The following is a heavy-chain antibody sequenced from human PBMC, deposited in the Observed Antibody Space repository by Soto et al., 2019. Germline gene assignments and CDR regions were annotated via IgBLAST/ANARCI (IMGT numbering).Heavy chain of an antibody. CDR3: ARGSGTGTTGGGLLWDY. V-gene: IGHV1-2*02. Sequence: QVQLVQSGAEVKKPGASVKVSCKASGYTLTGYYMHWVRQAPGQGLEVMGWINPNSGDTNYAQKFQGRITMTRDTSISTAYMELSRLRSDDTAVYYCARGSGTGTTGGGLLWDYWGQGMLVTVSS. CDR1: GYTLTGYY. CDR2: INPNSGDT. D-gene: IGHD1-1*01. J-gene: IGHJ4*02.